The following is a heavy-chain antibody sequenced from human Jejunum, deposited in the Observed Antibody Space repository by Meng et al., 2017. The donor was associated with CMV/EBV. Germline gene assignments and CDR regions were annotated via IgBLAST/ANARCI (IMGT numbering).Heavy chain of an antibody. D-gene: IGHD4-17*01. V-gene: IGHV3-21*06. CDR2: ISGGSTYI. Sequence: CAASGFTFSSYHMIWVRQAPGKGLEWVSSISGGSTYIYYADSLKGRFTISRDNAKNSVYLQMNSLRAEDTAVYYCTRAFDYGDPNWIDPWGQGTLVTVS. J-gene: IGHJ5*02. CDR1: GFTFSSYH. CDR3: TRAFDYGDPNWIDP.